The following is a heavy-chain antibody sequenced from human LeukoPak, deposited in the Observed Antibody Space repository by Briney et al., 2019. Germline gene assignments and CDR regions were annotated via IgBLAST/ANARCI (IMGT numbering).Heavy chain of an antibody. CDR2: INPSGTST. D-gene: IGHD2-15*01. CDR1: GYTFTNYY. V-gene: IGHV1-46*01. J-gene: IGHJ5*02. Sequence: PGASVKVSCKASGYTFTNYYIHWVRQALGQGLEWMGIINPSGTSTNYAQKFQGRVTMTRDTSTSTVYMELSSLRSEDTAVYYCAREQFSSNWFDPWGQGTLVTVSS. CDR3: AREQFSSNWFDP.